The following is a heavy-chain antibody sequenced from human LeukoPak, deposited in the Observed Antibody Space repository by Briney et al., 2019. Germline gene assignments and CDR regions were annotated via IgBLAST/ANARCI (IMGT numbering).Heavy chain of an antibody. V-gene: IGHV3-23*01. D-gene: IGHD3-22*01. CDR2: ISGSGGST. CDR3: AKPPYDSKEYYFDY. Sequence: GGSLRLSCAASGFTFSIYAMSWVRQAPGKGLEWVSAISGSGGSTYYADSVKGRFTISRDNSKNTLYLQMNSLRAEDTAVYYCAKPPYDSKEYYFDYWGQGTLVTVSS. CDR1: GFTFSIYA. J-gene: IGHJ4*02.